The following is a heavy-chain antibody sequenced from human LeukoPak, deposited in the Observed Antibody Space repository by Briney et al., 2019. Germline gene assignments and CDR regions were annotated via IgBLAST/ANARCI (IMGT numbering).Heavy chain of an antibody. V-gene: IGHV5-51*01. CDR3: ARHRYCSSTSCSPGDAFDI. CDR2: IYPDDSDT. CDR1: GCNFTSYW. J-gene: IGHJ3*02. Sequence: RRGESLEISCKGSGCNFTSYWIGWVRQMPGRGLEWMGIIYPDDSDTRYSPSFQGQVTISADKSISTAYLQWSSLKASDTAMYYCARHRYCSSTSCSPGDAFDIWGQGTMVTVSS. D-gene: IGHD2-2*01.